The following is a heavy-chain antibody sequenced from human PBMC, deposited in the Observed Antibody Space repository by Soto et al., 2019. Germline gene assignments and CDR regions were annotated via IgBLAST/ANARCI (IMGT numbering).Heavy chain of an antibody. CDR3: AKDVRFLEPYYYYGMDV. J-gene: IGHJ6*02. CDR2: ISYDGSNK. Sequence: GGSLRLSCAASGFTFSSYGMHWVRQAPGKGLEWVAVISYDGSNKYYADSVQGRFTISRDNSKNTLYLQMNSLRAEDTAVYYCAKDVRFLEPYYYYGMDVWGQGTTVTV. CDR1: GFTFSSYG. D-gene: IGHD3-3*01. V-gene: IGHV3-30*18.